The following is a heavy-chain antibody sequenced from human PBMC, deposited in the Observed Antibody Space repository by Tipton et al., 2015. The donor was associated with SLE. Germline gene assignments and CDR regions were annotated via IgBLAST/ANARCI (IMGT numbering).Heavy chain of an antibody. CDR1: GFTFSSYS. CDR3: ARDLIAVAGPGWFDP. J-gene: IGHJ5*02. D-gene: IGHD6-19*01. Sequence: GSLRLSCAASGFTFSSYSMNWVRQAPGKGLEWVSYISSSSSTIYYADSVKGRFTISRDNAKNSLYLQMNSLRAEDTAVYYCARDLIAVAGPGWFDPWGQGTLVTVSS. CDR2: ISSSSSTI. V-gene: IGHV3-48*01.